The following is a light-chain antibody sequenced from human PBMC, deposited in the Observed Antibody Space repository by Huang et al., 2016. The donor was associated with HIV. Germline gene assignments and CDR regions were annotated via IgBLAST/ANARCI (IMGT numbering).Light chain of an antibody. CDR3: QQLSTYPIT. V-gene: IGKV1-9*01. CDR1: QDINTN. J-gene: IGKJ5*01. CDR2: AAS. Sequence: IQLTQSPSSLSASVGDRVIITCRDSQDINTNLAWYQQKPGKAPKVLIYAASTLQSGVPSRFSGAASGIYFSLTIDNLQPEDFATYYCQQLSTYPITFGQGTLLDVK.